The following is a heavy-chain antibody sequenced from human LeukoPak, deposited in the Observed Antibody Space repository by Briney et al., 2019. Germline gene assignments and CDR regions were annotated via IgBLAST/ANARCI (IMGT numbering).Heavy chain of an antibody. CDR2: ISSSGSTM. CDR3: ARDPGTGWPLWYLDL. CDR1: GFTFSSYG. V-gene: IGHV3-48*04. J-gene: IGHJ2*01. D-gene: IGHD6-25*01. Sequence: GGSLRLSCAASGFTFSSYGMTWIRQAPGKGLEWVSYISSSGSTMYYADSVKGRFTISRDNAKSSLYLQVNSLRAEDTAVYYCARDPGTGWPLWYLDLWGRGTLVTVSS.